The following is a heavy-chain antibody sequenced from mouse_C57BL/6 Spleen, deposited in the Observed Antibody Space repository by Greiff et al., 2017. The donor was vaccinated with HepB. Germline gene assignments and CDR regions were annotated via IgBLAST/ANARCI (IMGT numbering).Heavy chain of an antibody. Sequence: QVQLKQSGPELVKPGASVKISCKASGYAFSSSWMNWVKQRPGKGLEWIGRIYPGDGDTNYNGKFKGKATLTADKSSSPAYMQLSSLTSEDSAVYFCARGFTTDYYAMDYWGQGTSVTVSS. CDR2: IYPGDGDT. D-gene: IGHD1-1*01. CDR1: GYAFSSSW. CDR3: ARGFTTDYYAMDY. J-gene: IGHJ4*01. V-gene: IGHV1-82*01.